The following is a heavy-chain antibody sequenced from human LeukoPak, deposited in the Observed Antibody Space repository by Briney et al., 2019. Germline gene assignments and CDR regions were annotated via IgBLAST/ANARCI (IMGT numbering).Heavy chain of an antibody. J-gene: IGHJ6*04. CDR1: GFTFSSYE. CDR2: ISSSSSTI. Sequence: TGGSLRLACAVSGFTFSSYEMNWVRQAPGKGLEWVSYISSSSSTICYADSVKGRFTISRDNAKNSLYLQMNSLRAEDTAVYYCAELGITMIGGVWGKGTTVTISS. V-gene: IGHV3-48*03. CDR3: AELGITMIGGV. D-gene: IGHD3-10*02.